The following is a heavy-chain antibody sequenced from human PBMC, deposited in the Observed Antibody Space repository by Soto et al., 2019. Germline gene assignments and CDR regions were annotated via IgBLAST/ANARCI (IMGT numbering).Heavy chain of an antibody. V-gene: IGHV3-53*01. Sequence: GGSLRLSCAASGFTVSSNYMSWVRQAPGKGLEWVSVIYSGGSTYYADSVKGRFTISRDNSKNTLYLQMNSLRAEDTAVYYCARDRKGMADSSGSNMGKAYYYYGMDVWGQGTTVTVSS. D-gene: IGHD6-19*01. CDR1: GFTVSSNY. CDR2: IYSGGST. J-gene: IGHJ6*02. CDR3: ARDRKGMADSSGSNMGKAYYYYGMDV.